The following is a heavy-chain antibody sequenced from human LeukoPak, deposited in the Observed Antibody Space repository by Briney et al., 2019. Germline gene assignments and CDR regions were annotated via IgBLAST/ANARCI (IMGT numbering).Heavy chain of an antibody. CDR1: GYTFTGVY. D-gene: IGHD3-3*01. CDR3: RLFHTPIFDL. Sequence: ASVKVSCKASGYTFTGVYIHWVRQAPGQGREWMGRINPSSGDTNYEQNFQGRVTMAWDTSISTAYLDLSRLTSYDTAVYYCRLFHTPIFDLWGQGTLITVSS. CDR2: INPSSGDT. J-gene: IGHJ3*01. V-gene: IGHV1-2*06.